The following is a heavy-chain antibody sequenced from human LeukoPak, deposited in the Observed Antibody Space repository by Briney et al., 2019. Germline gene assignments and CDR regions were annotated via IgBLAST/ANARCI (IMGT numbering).Heavy chain of an antibody. J-gene: IGHJ3*02. D-gene: IGHD3-10*01. Sequence: PGGSLRLSCAASGFTFDDYGMSWVRQAPGKGLEWVSGINWNGGGTGYADSVKGRFTISRDNAKNSLYLQMNSLRAEDTALYYCAREADYGSGTGAFDIWGRGTIVTVSS. V-gene: IGHV3-20*04. CDR1: GFTFDDYG. CDR2: INWNGGGT. CDR3: AREADYGSGTGAFDI.